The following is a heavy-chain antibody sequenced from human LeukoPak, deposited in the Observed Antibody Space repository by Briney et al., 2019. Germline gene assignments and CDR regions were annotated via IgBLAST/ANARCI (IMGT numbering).Heavy chain of an antibody. Sequence: SGPTLAKPTPTLTLTSTYSGFLLHTPGVGVGWLRQPPGRGREWYAPIYWDDDKYYSPSLKSRLIITKDTSKNQVVLTMTNMDAVDTATYYCSRRGGQQLLGGWFDPWGQGTLVTVSS. V-gene: IGHV2-5*02. CDR3: SRRGGQQLLGGWFDP. J-gene: IGHJ5*02. CDR1: GFLLHTPGVG. CDR2: IYWDDDK. D-gene: IGHD6-13*01.